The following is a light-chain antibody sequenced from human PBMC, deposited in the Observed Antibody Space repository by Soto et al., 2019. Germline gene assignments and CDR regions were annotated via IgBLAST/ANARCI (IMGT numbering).Light chain of an antibody. CDR2: DAS. CDR3: QQYNNWCPWT. J-gene: IGKJ1*01. CDR1: QSVSNN. V-gene: IGKV3-15*01. Sequence: ILMTQSPATLSVSPGERATLSCRASQSVSNNLAWYQQKPGQAPRLLIYDASTRATGIPARFSGSGSGTEFTLTTSGLQSQDFAVYYCQQYNNWCPWTFGHGTKVEIK.